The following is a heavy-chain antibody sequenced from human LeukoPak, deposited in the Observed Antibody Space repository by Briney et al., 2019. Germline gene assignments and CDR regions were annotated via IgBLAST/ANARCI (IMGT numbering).Heavy chain of an antibody. CDR1: GYTFTSYY. V-gene: IGHV1-46*01. CDR2: INPSGGST. Sequence: ASVKVSCKASGYTFTSYYMHWVRQAPGQGLEWMGIINPSGGSTSYAQKFQGRVTMTRDTSTSTVYMELSSLRSEDTVVYYCARGVFRVVVPAAPFDYWGQGTLVTVSS. J-gene: IGHJ4*02. D-gene: IGHD2-2*01. CDR3: ARGVFRVVVPAAPFDY.